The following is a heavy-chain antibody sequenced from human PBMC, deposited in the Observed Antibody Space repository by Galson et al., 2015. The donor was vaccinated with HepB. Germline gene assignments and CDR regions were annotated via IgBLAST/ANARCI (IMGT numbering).Heavy chain of an antibody. CDR3: ARIAATFDY. D-gene: IGHD6-13*01. CDR2: ISYDGSNK. Sequence: SLRLSCAASGFTFSSYAMHWVRQAPGKGLEWVAVISYDGSNKYCADSVKGRFTISRDNSKNTLYLQMNSLRAEDTAVYYCARIAATFDYWGQGTLVTVSS. J-gene: IGHJ4*02. CDR1: GFTFSSYA. V-gene: IGHV3-30*04.